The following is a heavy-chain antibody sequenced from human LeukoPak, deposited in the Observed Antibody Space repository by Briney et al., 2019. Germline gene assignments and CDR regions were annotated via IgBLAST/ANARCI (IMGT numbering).Heavy chain of an antibody. CDR1: GFIFSDYY. CDR3: ARGVGNFRYFFDY. D-gene: IGHD2/OR15-2a*01. V-gene: IGHV3-11*04. Sequence: GGSLRLSCAASGFIFSDYYMSWIRQAPGKGLEWLSFISSGGSTIYYADSVKGRFTISRDNAQNSLYLQMNSLRAEDTALYYCARGVGNFRYFFDYWGQGTLVTVSS. J-gene: IGHJ4*02. CDR2: ISSGGSTI.